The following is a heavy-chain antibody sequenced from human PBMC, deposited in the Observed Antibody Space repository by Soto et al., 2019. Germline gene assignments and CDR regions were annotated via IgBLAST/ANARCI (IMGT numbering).Heavy chain of an antibody. J-gene: IGHJ6*02. V-gene: IGHV1-58*01. D-gene: IGHD5-18*01. Sequence: ASVKVSCKASGFTFTSSAVQWGRQARGQRLEWIGWIVVGSGNTNYAQKFQERVTITRDMSTSTAYMELSSLRSEDTAVYYCAADWGYSYGYDRRGYYYYGMDVWGQGTTVTVSS. CDR2: IVVGSGNT. CDR1: GFTFTSSA. CDR3: AADWGYSYGYDRRGYYYYGMDV.